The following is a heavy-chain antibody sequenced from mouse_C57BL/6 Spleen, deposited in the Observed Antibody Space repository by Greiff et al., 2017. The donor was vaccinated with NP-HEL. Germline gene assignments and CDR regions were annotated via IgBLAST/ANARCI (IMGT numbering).Heavy chain of an antibody. CDR2: ISGGGGNT. J-gene: IGHJ1*03. V-gene: IGHV5-9*01. CDR3: ARQRYDYDDGFLYWYFDV. D-gene: IGHD2-4*01. Sequence: EVHLVESGGGLVKPGGSLKLSCAASGFTFSSYTMSWVRQTPEKRLEWVATISGGGGNTYYPDSVKGRFTISRDNAKNTLYLQMSSLRSEETALYYCARQRYDYDDGFLYWYFDVWGTGTTVTVSS. CDR1: GFTFSSYT.